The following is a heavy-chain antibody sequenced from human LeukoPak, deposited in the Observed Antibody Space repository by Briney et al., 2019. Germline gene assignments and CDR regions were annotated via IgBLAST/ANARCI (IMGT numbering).Heavy chain of an antibody. Sequence: PGGSLRLSCAASGFTFSSYGMHWVRQAPGKGLEWVAVIWYGGSNKYYADSVKGRFTISRDNSKNTLYLQMNSLRAEDMAVYYCARVFRGSSSLNHNWFDPWGQGTLVTVSS. J-gene: IGHJ5*02. CDR3: ARVFRGSSSLNHNWFDP. CDR2: IWYGGSNK. V-gene: IGHV3-33*01. CDR1: GFTFSSYG. D-gene: IGHD6-13*01.